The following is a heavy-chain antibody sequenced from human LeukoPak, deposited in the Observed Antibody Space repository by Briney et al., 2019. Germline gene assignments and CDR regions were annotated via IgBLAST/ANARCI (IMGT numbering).Heavy chain of an antibody. V-gene: IGHV3-23*01. CDR2: ISGSGGST. CDR1: GFTFNDSG. J-gene: IGHJ4*02. D-gene: IGHD4-17*01. Sequence: PGGSLRLSCVASGFTFNDSGMSWVRQAPGKGLEWVSAISGSGGSTYYADSVKGRFTISRDNSKNTLYLQMNSLRAEDTAVYYCAKGDYDIDYWGQGTLVTVSS. CDR3: AKGDYDIDY.